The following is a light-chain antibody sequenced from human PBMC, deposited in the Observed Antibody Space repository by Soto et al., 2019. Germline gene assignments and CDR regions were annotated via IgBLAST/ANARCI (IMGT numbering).Light chain of an antibody. J-gene: IGKJ2*01. Sequence: EIVLTQSPGTLSLSPGERATLSCRASQSVSSSYLAWYQQKPGQAPRLLIYGASSRATGIPDRFSGSGSGTDFTLTISRLEPEDFALYYCQQYGSSPTYTFGQGTKLDIK. CDR2: GAS. CDR1: QSVSSSY. V-gene: IGKV3-20*01. CDR3: QQYGSSPTYT.